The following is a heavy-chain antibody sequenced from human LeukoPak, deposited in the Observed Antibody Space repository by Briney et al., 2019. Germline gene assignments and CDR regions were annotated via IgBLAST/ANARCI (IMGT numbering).Heavy chain of an antibody. CDR2: IYYSGST. CDR3: ARRYSCGYYFDY. CDR1: GGSISSYY. Sequence: SETLSLTCTVSGGSISSYYWSWIRQPPGKGLEWIGYIYYSGSTNYNPSLKSRVTISVDTSKNQFSLQLSSVPAADTAVYYCARRYSCGYYFDYWGQGTLVTVSS. V-gene: IGHV4-59*01. J-gene: IGHJ4*02. D-gene: IGHD5-18*01.